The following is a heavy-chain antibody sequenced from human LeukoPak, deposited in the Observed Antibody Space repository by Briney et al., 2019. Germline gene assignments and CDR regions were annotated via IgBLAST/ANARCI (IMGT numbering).Heavy chain of an antibody. J-gene: IGHJ4*02. CDR1: GITVTSDY. CDR2: IYSGDNT. V-gene: IGHV3-53*01. Sequence: QSGGSLRLSCAASGITVTSDYMSWVRQASGKGPEWVSVIYSGDNTYYADSVKGRFTISRDNSKNMVYLQMNSLRAEDTAVYYCARGAITAACPLDYWGQGTLVTVSS. D-gene: IGHD6-6*01. CDR3: ARGAITAACPLDY.